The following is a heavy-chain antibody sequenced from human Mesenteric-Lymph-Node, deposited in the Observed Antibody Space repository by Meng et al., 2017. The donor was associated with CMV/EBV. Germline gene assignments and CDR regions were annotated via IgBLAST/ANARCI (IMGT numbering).Heavy chain of an antibody. Sequence: GGSLRLSCAASGFTFSSYWMSWVRQAPGKGLEWVANIKQDGSEKYYVDSVKGRFTISRDNAKNSLYLQMNSLRAEDTAVYYCARTYYDFWSGYFAGYYYFDYWGQGTLVTVSS. D-gene: IGHD3-3*01. V-gene: IGHV3-7*01. CDR2: IKQDGSEK. CDR3: ARTYYDFWSGYFAGYYYFDY. J-gene: IGHJ4*02. CDR1: GFTFSSYW.